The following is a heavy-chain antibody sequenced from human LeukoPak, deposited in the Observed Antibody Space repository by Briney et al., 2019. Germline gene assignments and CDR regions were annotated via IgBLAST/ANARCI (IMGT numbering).Heavy chain of an antibody. J-gene: IGHJ3*02. CDR1: GFTFDDYG. D-gene: IGHD2-2*01. Sequence: GGSLRLSCAASGFTFDDYGMSWVRQAPGKGLEWVSGINWNGGSTGYADSVKGRFTISRDNAKNSLYLQMNSLRAEDTALYHCARGGGIVVVPAAPEHAFDIWGQGTMVTVSS. V-gene: IGHV3-20*01. CDR2: INWNGGST. CDR3: ARGGGIVVVPAAPEHAFDI.